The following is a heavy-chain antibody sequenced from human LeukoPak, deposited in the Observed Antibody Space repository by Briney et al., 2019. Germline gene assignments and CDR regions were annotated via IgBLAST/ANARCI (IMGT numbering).Heavy chain of an antibody. CDR2: IKEDGSEK. CDR1: GFHFSTYG. J-gene: IGHJ6*04. Sequence: GMSLRLSCAASGFHFSTYGMHWVRQAPGKGLEWVANIKEDGSEKFHVGSVRGRFTISRDNAKNSLYLQMNSLRAEDTAVYYCAELGITMIGGVWGKGTTVTISS. D-gene: IGHD3-10*02. V-gene: IGHV3-7*01. CDR3: AELGITMIGGV.